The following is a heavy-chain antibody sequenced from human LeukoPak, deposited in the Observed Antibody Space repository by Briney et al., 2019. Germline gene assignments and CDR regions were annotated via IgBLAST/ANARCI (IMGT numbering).Heavy chain of an antibody. V-gene: IGHV3-53*01. D-gene: IGHD6-19*01. CDR1: GFSVSSNS. CDR2: IYSRDAT. Sequence: AGSLRLSCAASGFSVSSNSMSWVRQAPGKGLECVSIIYSRDATSYADSVKDRFTISRDNDKNTLFLQMDSLRSDDTAVYYCARVLAAIALRDYHYVDVWGKGTTVTVPS. J-gene: IGHJ6*03. CDR3: ARVLAAIALRDYHYVDV.